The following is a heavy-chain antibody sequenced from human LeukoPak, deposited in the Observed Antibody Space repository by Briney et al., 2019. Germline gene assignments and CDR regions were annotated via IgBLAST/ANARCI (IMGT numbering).Heavy chain of an antibody. D-gene: IGHD6-13*01. V-gene: IGHV3-21*01. CDR2: ISSSSSYI. CDR1: GFTFSSYS. CDR3: ARDRDSSWVYYYGMDV. J-gene: IGHJ6*02. Sequence: SGGSLTLSCAASGFTFSSYSMNWLRQAPGKGLEWVSSISSSSSYIYYADSVKGRFTISRDNAKNSLYLQLNSLRAEDTAVYYCARDRDSSWVYYYGMDVWGQGTTVTVSS.